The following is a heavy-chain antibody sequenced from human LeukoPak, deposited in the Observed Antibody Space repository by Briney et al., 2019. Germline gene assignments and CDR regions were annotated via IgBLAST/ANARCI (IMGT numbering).Heavy chain of an antibody. CDR2: ISYSGRT. D-gene: IGHD1-1*01. CDR1: GGSISSSSYY. CDR3: ARKKTGATNGLDV. J-gene: IGHJ6*02. V-gene: IGHV4-39*01. Sequence: SETLSLTCTVSGGSISSSSYYWGWIRQPPGEGPEWIGSISYSGRTHYNPSLKSRVSISVDTSKNQFSLNLSSVTAADTAVYYCARKKTGATNGLDVWGQGTTVTVSS.